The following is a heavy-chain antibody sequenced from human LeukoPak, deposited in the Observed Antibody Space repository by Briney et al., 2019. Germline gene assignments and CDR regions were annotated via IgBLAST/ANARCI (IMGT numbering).Heavy chain of an antibody. CDR1: GYSFTSYW. V-gene: IGHV5-51*01. Sequence: GESLKISCKGSGYSFTSYWIGWVRQMPGKGLEWMGIIYPGDSDTRYSPSFQGQVTISADKSISTAYLQWSSLKASDTAMYYCARGGSGWAILTGAMDVWGKGTTVTISS. J-gene: IGHJ6*04. CDR3: ARGGSGWAILTGAMDV. CDR2: IYPGDSDT. D-gene: IGHD3-9*01.